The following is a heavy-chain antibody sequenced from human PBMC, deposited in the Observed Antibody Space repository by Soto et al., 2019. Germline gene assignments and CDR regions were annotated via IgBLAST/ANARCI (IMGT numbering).Heavy chain of an antibody. CDR3: AKDRGRYCSGGRCLLFDD. D-gene: IGHD2-15*01. Sequence: QVQLVESGGGVVQPGRSLRLSCAASDFTFSDYVMHWVRQVPGKGLEWVARISYAGNYKYYADPVKGRFTISRDTYKNRVSLQRKRLKAGDTAVYYCAKDRGRYCSGGRCLLFDDWGQGTLVTVSS. CDR1: DFTFSDYV. V-gene: IGHV3-30*18. J-gene: IGHJ4*02. CDR2: ISYAGNYK.